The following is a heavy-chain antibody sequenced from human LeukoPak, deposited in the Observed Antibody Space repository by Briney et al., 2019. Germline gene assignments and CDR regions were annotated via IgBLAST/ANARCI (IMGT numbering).Heavy chain of an antibody. V-gene: IGHV4-61*01. CDR1: GGSVSSGSYY. CDR3: ARGLRAGVLDWSKAATYAFDI. J-gene: IGHJ3*02. D-gene: IGHD3-9*01. CDR2: IYYSGGT. Sequence: SETLSLTCTVSGGSVSSGSYYWSWIRQPPGKGLEWIGYIYYSGGTNYNPSLKSRVTISVDTSKNQFSLKLSSVTAADTAVYYCARGLRAGVLDWSKAATYAFDIWGQGTMVTVSS.